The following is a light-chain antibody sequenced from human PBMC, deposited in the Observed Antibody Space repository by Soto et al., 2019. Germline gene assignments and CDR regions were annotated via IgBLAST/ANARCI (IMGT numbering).Light chain of an antibody. Sequence: EIVLTQSPATLSLSPGDRATLSCRASQSVGATLGWYQQKRGQPPRLLIYDVSNRATAIPARFSGSGSGTDFTLTISSLEPEDFAVYYCQRRNNWPLTFGGGTNVEIK. J-gene: IGKJ4*01. CDR3: QRRNNWPLT. CDR1: QSVGAT. V-gene: IGKV3-11*01. CDR2: DVS.